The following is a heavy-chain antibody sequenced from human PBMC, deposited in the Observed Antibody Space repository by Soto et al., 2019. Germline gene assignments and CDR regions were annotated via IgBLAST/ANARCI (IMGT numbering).Heavy chain of an antibody. D-gene: IGHD1-26*01. J-gene: IGHJ4*02. V-gene: IGHV3-30-3*01. CDR3: AGSIVGATYGDY. CDR1: GFTFSSYA. Sequence: QVQLVESGGGVVQPGRSLRLSCAASGFTFSSYAMHWVRQAPGKGLEWVAVISYDGSNKYYADSVKGRFPISRDNSKNTLHLQMNSLRAEETAVYYCAGSIVGATYGDYWGQGTLVTVSS. CDR2: ISYDGSNK.